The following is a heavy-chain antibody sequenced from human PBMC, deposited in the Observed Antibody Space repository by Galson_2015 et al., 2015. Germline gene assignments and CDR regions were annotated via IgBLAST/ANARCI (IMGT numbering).Heavy chain of an antibody. V-gene: IGHV3-33*01. D-gene: IGHD2-21*02. Sequence: SLRLSCAASGFIFSDYGMHWVRQAPGKGLEWVAVIWYDGSNKYYADSVKGRFTISRDNSKNTVYLQMNSLRDEDTAVYYCARGPHVVVVTAPDYWGQGTLVTVSS. CDR3: ARGPHVVVVTAPDY. CDR1: GFIFSDYG. J-gene: IGHJ4*02. CDR2: IWYDGSNK.